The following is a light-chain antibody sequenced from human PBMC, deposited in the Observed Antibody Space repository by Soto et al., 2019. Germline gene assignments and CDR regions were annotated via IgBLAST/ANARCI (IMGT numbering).Light chain of an antibody. CDR1: QSVSSY. Sequence: EIVLTQSPATLSFSPGERATLSCRASQSVSSYLAWYQQKSGQAPRLLIYDASNRATGIPARFSGSGSGTDFTLTISSLEPEDFAVYYCQQRSNWPTYTFGQGTKLEIK. CDR3: QQRSNWPTYT. CDR2: DAS. J-gene: IGKJ2*01. V-gene: IGKV3-11*01.